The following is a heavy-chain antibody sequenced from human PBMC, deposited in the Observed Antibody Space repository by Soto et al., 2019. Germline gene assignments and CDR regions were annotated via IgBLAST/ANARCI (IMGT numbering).Heavy chain of an antibody. D-gene: IGHD1-1*01. CDR3: ARRYKSAGWLEP. V-gene: IGHV1-3*01. J-gene: IGHJ5*02. CDR1: GYSFATYA. Sequence: QVQLVQSGAEVKKPGTSVKVSCKASGYSFATYAIHWVRQAPGQGLEWMGWINPATGNTEYSDKFQDRVTFTRDTSATTAYMELRGLRSEDTAVYYCARRYKSAGWLEPWGQGTLVTVSS. CDR2: INPATGNT.